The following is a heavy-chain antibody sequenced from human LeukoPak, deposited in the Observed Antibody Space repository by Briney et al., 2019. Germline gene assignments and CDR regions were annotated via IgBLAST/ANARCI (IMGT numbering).Heavy chain of an antibody. D-gene: IGHD2-2*03. J-gene: IGHJ5*02. Sequence: ASVKVSCKASGYTFTDCCMHWVRQAPGQGLEWLGWINPNSGGTHYAQKFQGRVTLTRDTSISIAYMELIRLRSDDTAVYYCARSLDRVIDPWGQGTLVTVSS. V-gene: IGHV1-2*02. CDR2: INPNSGGT. CDR1: GYTFTDCC. CDR3: ARSLDRVIDP.